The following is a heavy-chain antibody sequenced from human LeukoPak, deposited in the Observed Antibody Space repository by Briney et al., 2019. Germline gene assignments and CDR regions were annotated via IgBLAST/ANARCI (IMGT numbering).Heavy chain of an antibody. J-gene: IGHJ4*02. CDR2: ITAIDGRT. CDR1: GLTFSSYA. Sequence: GGSLRLSCAASGLTFSSYAMSWVRQAPGRGLEWVSSITAIDGRTYYADSVRGRFTISRDNSKNTVYLQLNSLRAGDTAIYYCTKDRRGPAAGTWYFDSWGQGTLVTVSS. V-gene: IGHV3-23*01. CDR3: TKDRRGPAAGTWYFDS. D-gene: IGHD6-13*01.